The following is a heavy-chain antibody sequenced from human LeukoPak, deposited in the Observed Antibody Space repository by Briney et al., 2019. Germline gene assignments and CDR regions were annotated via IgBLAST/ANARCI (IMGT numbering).Heavy chain of an antibody. D-gene: IGHD5-12*01. CDR2: IKSKTDGGTT. J-gene: IGHJ4*02. CDR1: GFSFTYAW. V-gene: IGHV3-15*01. Sequence: PGGSLRLSCAASGFSFTYAWMTWVRQAPGKGLEWVGRIKSKTDGGTTDYAAPVKGRFTIPRDDSKNTVCLQMNSLKTEDTAVYYCSTSVGYSDYRNYYWGQGTLVTVSS. CDR3: STSVGYSDYRNYY.